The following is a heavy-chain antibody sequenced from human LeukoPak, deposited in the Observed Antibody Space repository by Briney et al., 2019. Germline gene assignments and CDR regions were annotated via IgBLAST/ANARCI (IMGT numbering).Heavy chain of an antibody. Sequence: SETLSLTCSVSGGSISSSRSYWGWIRQTPGKGLEWVGSIYYNRDTYYNPSFKSRVSMSVDTAKNQISLILTSVTAADTAVYYCSREGYSCPNWFDTWGQGTLVTVSS. CDR3: SREGYSCPNWFDT. J-gene: IGHJ5*02. V-gene: IGHV4-39*07. CDR1: GGSISSSRSY. D-gene: IGHD4-11*01. CDR2: IYYNRDT.